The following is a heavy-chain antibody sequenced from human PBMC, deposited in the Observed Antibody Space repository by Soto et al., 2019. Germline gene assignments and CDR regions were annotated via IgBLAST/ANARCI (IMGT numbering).Heavy chain of an antibody. D-gene: IGHD2-2*01. CDR1: GFTFSSYS. Sequence: GGSLRLSCAASGFTFSSYSMNWVRQAPGKGLEWVSYISSSSSYIYYADSVKGRFTISRDNAKNSLYLQMNSLRAEDTAVYYCARGSLGYCSSTSCNWFDPWGQGTLVTVSS. CDR3: ARGSLGYCSSTSCNWFDP. J-gene: IGHJ5*02. CDR2: ISSSSSYI. V-gene: IGHV3-21*05.